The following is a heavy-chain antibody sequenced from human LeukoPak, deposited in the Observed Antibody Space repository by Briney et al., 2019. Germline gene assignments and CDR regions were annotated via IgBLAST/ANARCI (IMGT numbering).Heavy chain of an antibody. CDR2: IYSGGST. CDR3: ASAVKWELLPAES. V-gene: IGHV3-53*01. CDR1: GFTVSSNY. Sequence: GGSLRLSCAASGFTVSSNYMSWVRQAPGKGLEWVSVIYSGGSTYYADSVKGRFTISRDNSKNTLYLQMNSLRAEDTAVYYCASAVKWELLPAESWGQGTLVTVSS. J-gene: IGHJ5*02. D-gene: IGHD1-26*01.